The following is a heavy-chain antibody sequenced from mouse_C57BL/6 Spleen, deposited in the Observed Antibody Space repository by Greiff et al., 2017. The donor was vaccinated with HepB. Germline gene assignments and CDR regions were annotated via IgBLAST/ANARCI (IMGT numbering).Heavy chain of an antibody. V-gene: IGHV1-19*01. CDR2: INPYNGGT. Sequence: EVQLQQSGPVLVKPGASVKMSCKASGYTFTDYYMNWVKQSHGKSLEWIGVINPYNGGTSYNQKFKGKATLTVDKSSSTAYMELNSLTSEDSAVYYCARGGYSNYPYAMDYWGQGTSVTVSS. J-gene: IGHJ4*01. CDR3: ARGGYSNYPYAMDY. CDR1: GYTFTDYY. D-gene: IGHD2-5*01.